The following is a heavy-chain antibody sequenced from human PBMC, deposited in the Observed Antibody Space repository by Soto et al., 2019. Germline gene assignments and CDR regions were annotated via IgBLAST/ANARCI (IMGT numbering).Heavy chain of an antibody. V-gene: IGHV1-69*06. D-gene: IGHD2-2*02. J-gene: IGHJ5*02. Sequence: QVKLVQSGAEVKKPGSSVKVSCKASGGTFSSYAISWVRQAPGQGLEWMGGIIPIFGTANYAQKFQGRVTITADKSTGTANMELSSLRSEDTAVYYCARVGCSSTSCYTWWFDPWGQGTLVTVSS. CDR3: ARVGCSSTSCYTWWFDP. CDR2: IIPIFGTA. CDR1: GGTFSSYA.